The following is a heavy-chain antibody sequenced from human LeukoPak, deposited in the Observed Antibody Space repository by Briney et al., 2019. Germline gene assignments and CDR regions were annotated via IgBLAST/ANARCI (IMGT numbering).Heavy chain of an antibody. D-gene: IGHD1-26*01. Sequence: GGSLRLPCAASGFTFSSYAMHWVRQAPGKGLEWVAVISYDGSNKYYADSVKGRFTISRDNSKNTLYLQMNSLRAEDTAVYYCARDGGSYFGDYWGQGTLVTVSS. V-gene: IGHV3-30*04. J-gene: IGHJ4*02. CDR3: ARDGGSYFGDY. CDR2: ISYDGSNK. CDR1: GFTFSSYA.